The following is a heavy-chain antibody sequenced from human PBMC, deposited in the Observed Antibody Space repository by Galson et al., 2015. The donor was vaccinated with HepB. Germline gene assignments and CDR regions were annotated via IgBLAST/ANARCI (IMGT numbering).Heavy chain of an antibody. Sequence: SVKVSCKASGYTFTSYGISWVRQAPGQGLEWMGWISAYNGNTNYAQKLQGRVTMTTDTSTSTAYMELRSLRSDDTAVYYCARDRSLRQQLVNWFDPWGQGTLVTVSS. CDR1: GYTFTSYG. CDR2: ISAYNGNT. D-gene: IGHD6-13*01. J-gene: IGHJ5*02. CDR3: ARDRSLRQQLVNWFDP. V-gene: IGHV1-18*01.